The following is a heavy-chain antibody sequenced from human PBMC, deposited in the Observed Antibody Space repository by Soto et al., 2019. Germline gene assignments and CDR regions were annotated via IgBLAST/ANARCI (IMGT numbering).Heavy chain of an antibody. Sequence: SDTLSLTCTVSGDSISSIIYYWVWIRQPPGRGLEWIGSIYYSGSTYYNPSLKSRVTISVDTSKNQFSLKLSSVTAADTAVYYCARQGIAGFMDVWGKGTTVTVSS. J-gene: IGHJ6*03. CDR3: ARQGIAGFMDV. V-gene: IGHV4-39*01. D-gene: IGHD6-13*01. CDR1: GDSISSIIYY. CDR2: IYYSGST.